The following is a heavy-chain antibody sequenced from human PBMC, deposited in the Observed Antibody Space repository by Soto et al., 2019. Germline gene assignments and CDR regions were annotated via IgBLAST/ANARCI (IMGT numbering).Heavy chain of an antibody. Sequence: QLQLQESGPGLVKPSETLSLTCTVSGGSLSSSSFYWGWIRQPPGKGLEWIGSMSYSGSTYHNPSLKGRVTLSVDTSQSRFSLKLTSVTAADTAVYYCARHRVPSVYDPIPGCFDSWGQGILVTASS. V-gene: IGHV4-39*01. CDR3: ARHRVPSVYDPIPGCFDS. D-gene: IGHD5-12*01. CDR2: MSYSGST. J-gene: IGHJ4*02. CDR1: GGSLSSSSFY.